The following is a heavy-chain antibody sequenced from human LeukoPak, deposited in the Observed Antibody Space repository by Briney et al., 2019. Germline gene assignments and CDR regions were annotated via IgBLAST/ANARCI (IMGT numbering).Heavy chain of an antibody. CDR1: GFTFSTYW. CDR2: IKPSGTET. CDR3: GRFGDEAGIDN. J-gene: IGHJ4*02. D-gene: IGHD3-10*01. Sequence: GGSLRLSCAASGFTFSTYWMTWVRQAPGKGLEWVANIKPSGTETYYGDPVKGRFAISRDNAKNLLYLQMSSLRAEDTAVYSCGRFGDEAGIDNWGQGTLVTVSS. V-gene: IGHV3-7*01.